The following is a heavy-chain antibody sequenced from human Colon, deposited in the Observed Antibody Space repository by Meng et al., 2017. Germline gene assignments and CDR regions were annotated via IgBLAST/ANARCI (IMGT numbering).Heavy chain of an antibody. D-gene: IGHD4-17*01. CDR1: GGSTSSGSYY. J-gene: IGHJ4*02. V-gene: IGHV4-61*02. Sequence: SETLSPTCTVPGGSTSSGSYYWSWIRQPAGKGLEWIWRIYTSGSTNYNPSLKSRVTISVDTSKNHFSLSLSSVTAADTAVYYCARGAVNTLTIDYWGQGTLVTVSS. CDR2: IYTSGST. CDR3: ARGAVNTLTIDY.